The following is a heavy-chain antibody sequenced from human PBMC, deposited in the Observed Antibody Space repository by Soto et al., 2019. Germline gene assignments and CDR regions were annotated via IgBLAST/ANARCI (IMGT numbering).Heavy chain of an antibody. Sequence: EVQLVESGGGLVQPGGSLRLSCAASGFTFSSYWMSWVRQAPGKGLEWVANIKQDGSEKYYVDSVKGRFTISRDNAKNSLYLQMNSLRAEDTAVYYCARVTAPGYCSGGSCYTYYYYYMDVWGKVTTVTVSS. J-gene: IGHJ6*03. D-gene: IGHD2-15*01. V-gene: IGHV3-7*01. CDR1: GFTFSSYW. CDR3: ARVTAPGYCSGGSCYTYYYYYMDV. CDR2: IKQDGSEK.